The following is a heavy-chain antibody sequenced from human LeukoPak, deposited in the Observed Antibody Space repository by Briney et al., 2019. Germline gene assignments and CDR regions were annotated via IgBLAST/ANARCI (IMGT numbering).Heavy chain of an antibody. D-gene: IGHD6-19*01. J-gene: IGHJ3*02. CDR1: GFTFSSYW. Sequence: GGSLRLSCAASGFTFSSYWMSWVRQAPGKGLEWVANIKQDGSEKYYVDSVKGRFTISRDNAKNSLYLQMNSLRAEDTAVYYCARGRAVFLDAFDIWGQGTMVTVSS. CDR3: ARGRAVFLDAFDI. V-gene: IGHV3-7*01. CDR2: IKQDGSEK.